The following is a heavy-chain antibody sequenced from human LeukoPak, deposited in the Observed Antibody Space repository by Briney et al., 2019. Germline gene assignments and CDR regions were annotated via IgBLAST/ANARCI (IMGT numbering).Heavy chain of an antibody. CDR3: AISGVGYCSGGSCSALSLAFDY. Sequence: SVKLSCKASGGTFSSYAISWVRQAPGQGLEWMGGIIPIFGTANYAQKFQGRVTITADEYTSTAYMELSSLRSEDTAVYYCAISGVGYCSGGSCSALSLAFDYWGQGTLVTVSS. V-gene: IGHV1-69*13. J-gene: IGHJ4*02. D-gene: IGHD2-15*01. CDR2: IIPIFGTA. CDR1: GGTFSSYA.